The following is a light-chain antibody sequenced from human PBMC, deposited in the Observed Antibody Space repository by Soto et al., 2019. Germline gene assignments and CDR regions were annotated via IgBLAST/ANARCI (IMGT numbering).Light chain of an antibody. J-gene: IGKJ1*01. CDR1: QSVSTN. V-gene: IGKV3-15*01. Sequence: EIVMTQSPATLSVSPGEGATLSCRASQSVSTNLAWYQQKPGQAPRLLITGASTRATGIPAGFSGSGSGTEFTLTISGLQSEDFAVYYCQQYNYWPPLTFGQGTKVDIK. CDR2: GAS. CDR3: QQYNYWPPLT.